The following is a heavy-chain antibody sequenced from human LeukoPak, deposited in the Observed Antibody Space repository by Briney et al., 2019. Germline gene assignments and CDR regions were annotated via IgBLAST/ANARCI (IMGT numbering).Heavy chain of an antibody. Sequence: SETLSLTCTVSGGSISSSSYYWGSIRQPPGKGLEWIGRIYYSGSTYYNPYLKSRVTISVDTSKIQSSLKLSSVTAADTAVYYCACRTAMVFDYWGQGTLVTVSS. D-gene: IGHD5-18*01. CDR1: GGSISSSSYY. CDR2: IYYSGST. V-gene: IGHV4-39*01. J-gene: IGHJ4*02. CDR3: ACRTAMVFDY.